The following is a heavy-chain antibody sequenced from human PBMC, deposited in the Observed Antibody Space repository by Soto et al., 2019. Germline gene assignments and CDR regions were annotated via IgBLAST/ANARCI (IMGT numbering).Heavy chain of an antibody. D-gene: IGHD1-7*01. Sequence: GASVKVSCTASGYTFTSYYMRWVRQAPGQGLEWMGIINPSGGSTSYAQKFQGRVTMTRDTSTSTVYMELSSLRSEDTAVYYCARLTRYNWNYGAFDIWGQGTMVTVS. V-gene: IGHV1-46*01. J-gene: IGHJ3*02. CDR3: ARLTRYNWNYGAFDI. CDR1: GYTFTSYY. CDR2: INPSGGST.